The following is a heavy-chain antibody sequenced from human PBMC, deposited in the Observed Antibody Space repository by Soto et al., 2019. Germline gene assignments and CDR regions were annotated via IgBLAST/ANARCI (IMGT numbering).Heavy chain of an antibody. J-gene: IGHJ4*02. CDR2: ISASGTST. Sequence: EVRLLESGGNLVQPGGSLRVSCAASGFTFYNYAMSWVRQAPGKGLEWVSAISASGTSTYYVDSVKGRFTISRDNSKNTLFLQMNSLKAEDTAIYYCAKNSSTWIDYWGQGTLVTVSS. CDR1: GFTFYNYA. V-gene: IGHV3-23*01. CDR3: AKNSSTWIDY. D-gene: IGHD6-13*01.